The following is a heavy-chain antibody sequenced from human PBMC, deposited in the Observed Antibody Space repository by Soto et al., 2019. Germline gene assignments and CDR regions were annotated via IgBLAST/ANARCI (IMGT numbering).Heavy chain of an antibody. CDR3: ARDSGSSWYPAPQEYYYYYYYMDV. V-gene: IGHV3-64*01. D-gene: IGHD6-13*01. J-gene: IGHJ6*03. CDR2: ISSNGGST. CDR1: GFTFSSYA. Sequence: HPGGSLRLSCAASGFTFSSYAMHWVRQAPGKGLEYVSAISSNGGSTYYANSVKGRFTISRDNSKNTLYLQMGSLRAEDMAVYYCARDSGSSWYPAPQEYYYYYYYMDVWGKGTTVTVSS.